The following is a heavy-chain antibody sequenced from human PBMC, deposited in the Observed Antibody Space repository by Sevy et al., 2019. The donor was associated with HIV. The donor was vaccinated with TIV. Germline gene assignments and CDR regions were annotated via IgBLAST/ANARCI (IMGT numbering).Heavy chain of an antibody. D-gene: IGHD6-19*01. CDR3: ARIAVAGYYFDY. Sequence: GGSLRLSCAASGFTFSSYAMSWARQAPGKGLEWVSAISGSGGSTYYADSVKGRFTISRDNSKNTLYLQMNSLRAEDTAVYYCARIAVAGYYFDYWGQGTLVTVSS. V-gene: IGHV3-23*01. CDR1: GFTFSSYA. CDR2: ISGSGGST. J-gene: IGHJ4*02.